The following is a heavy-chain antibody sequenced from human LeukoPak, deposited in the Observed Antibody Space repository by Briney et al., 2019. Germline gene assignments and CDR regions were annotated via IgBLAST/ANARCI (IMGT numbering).Heavy chain of an antibody. V-gene: IGHV1-69*13. CDR2: IIPIFGTA. CDR1: GGTFSSYA. CDR3: ARARGYQLLFRYYYYMDV. D-gene: IGHD2-2*01. Sequence: SVKVSCKASGGTFSSYAISWVRLAPGQGLEWMGGIIPIFGTANYAQKFQGRVTITADESTSTAYMELSSLRSEDTAVYYCARARGYQLLFRYYYYMDVWGKGTTVTVSS. J-gene: IGHJ6*03.